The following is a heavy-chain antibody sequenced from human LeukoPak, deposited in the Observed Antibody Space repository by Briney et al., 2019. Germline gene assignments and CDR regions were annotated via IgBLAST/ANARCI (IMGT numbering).Heavy chain of an antibody. CDR2: IGGSGSPI. CDR1: GFTFSHHD. V-gene: IGHV3-11*04. J-gene: IGHJ4*02. D-gene: IGHD4/OR15-4a*01. Sequence: GGSLRLSCAASGFTFSHHDMSWIGQAPGKGLEWTSNIGGSGSPIYYADSVKGRFTISRDNAKNSLFLQMDSLRAEDTAVYYCARDRRPSVYGGLDNWGQGTLVTVSS. CDR3: ARDRRPSVYGGLDN.